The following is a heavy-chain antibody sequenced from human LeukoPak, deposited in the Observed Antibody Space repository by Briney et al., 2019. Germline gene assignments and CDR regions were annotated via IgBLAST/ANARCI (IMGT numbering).Heavy chain of an antibody. CDR1: GFTLRNYA. J-gene: IGHJ4*02. V-gene: IGHV3-66*01. CDR2: IYSGGST. Sequence: PGGSLRLSCVASGFTLRNYAMSWVRQAPGKGLEWVSVIYSGGSTYYADSVKGRFTISRDNSKNTLYLQMNSLRAEDTAVYYCARDSHYYDSSGYVGGFDYWGQGTLVTVSS. CDR3: ARDSHYYDSSGYVGGFDY. D-gene: IGHD3-22*01.